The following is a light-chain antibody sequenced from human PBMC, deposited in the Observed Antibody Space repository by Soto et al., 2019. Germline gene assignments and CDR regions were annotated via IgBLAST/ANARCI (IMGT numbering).Light chain of an antibody. CDR3: ATWDTNLSAV. CDR2: GND. V-gene: IGLV1-51*01. Sequence: QAVVTQPPSVSAAPGQTVTISCSGGTSNIGHNYVSWYQQLPGTAPTLLIYGNDKRPSGIPDRFSGSKSGTSATLAITGLQTGDEADYYCATWDTNLSAVFGGGTKLT. J-gene: IGLJ3*02. CDR1: TSNIGHNY.